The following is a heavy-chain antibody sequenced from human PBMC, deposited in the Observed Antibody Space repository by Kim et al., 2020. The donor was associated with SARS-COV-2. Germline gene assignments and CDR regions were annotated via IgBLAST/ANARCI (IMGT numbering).Heavy chain of an antibody. V-gene: IGHV3-66*01. Sequence: GGSLRLSCAASGFTVSSNYMSWVRQAPGKGLEWVSVIYSGGSTYYADSVKGRFTISRDNSKNTLYLQMNSLRAEDTAVYYCARAGGNYYYYGMDVWGQGTTVTVSS. CDR3: ARAGGNYYYYGMDV. CDR2: IYSGGST. D-gene: IGHD3-16*01. J-gene: IGHJ6*02. CDR1: GFTVSSNY.